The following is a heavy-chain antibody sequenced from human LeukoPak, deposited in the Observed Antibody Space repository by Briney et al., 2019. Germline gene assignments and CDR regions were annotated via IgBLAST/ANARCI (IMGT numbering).Heavy chain of an antibody. Sequence: HAGGSLRLSCVASGFTFSSYAMSWVRQAPGKGLEWVSVISGSGGSTYYADSVKGRFTISRDNSQNTLYLQMNSLRAEDTAVYYCARDRKGDYDVADYWGQGTLVTVSS. CDR2: ISGSGGST. D-gene: IGHD4-17*01. V-gene: IGHV3-23*01. J-gene: IGHJ4*02. CDR1: GFTFSSYA. CDR3: ARDRKGDYDVADY.